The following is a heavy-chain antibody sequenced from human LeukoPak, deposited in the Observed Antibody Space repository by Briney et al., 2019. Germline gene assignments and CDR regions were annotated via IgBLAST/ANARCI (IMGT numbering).Heavy chain of an antibody. D-gene: IGHD5-24*01. V-gene: IGHV3-23*01. CDR1: GFTFSSYG. CDR3: AKGRGWLQFFDY. Sequence: GGSLRLSCAASGFTFSSYGISWVRQAPGKGLEWVSAISGSGGSTYYADSVKGRFTISRDNSKNTLFLQMNSLRAEDTAVYYCAKGRGWLQFFDYWGQGTLVTVSS. J-gene: IGHJ4*02. CDR2: ISGSGGST.